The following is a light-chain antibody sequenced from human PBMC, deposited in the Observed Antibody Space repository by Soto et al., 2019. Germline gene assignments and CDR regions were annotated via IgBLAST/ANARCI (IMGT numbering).Light chain of an antibody. CDR2: GAS. V-gene: IGKV3-20*01. CDR1: QSVSRY. J-gene: IGKJ2*01. CDR3: QQYGSSPT. Sequence: EIVLTQSPGTLSLSPGERATLSCRASQSVSRYLAWYQQKPGQAPRLLIYGASSRATGIPDRFSGSGSGTDFTLTIRRLEPEDFAVYYCQQYGSSPTFGQGTKLEIK.